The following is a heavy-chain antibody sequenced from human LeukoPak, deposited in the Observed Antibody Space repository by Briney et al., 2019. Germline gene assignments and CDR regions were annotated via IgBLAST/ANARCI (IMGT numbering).Heavy chain of an antibody. CDR3: ARDLGGNGQYFDS. J-gene: IGHJ4*02. CDR2: INSGGSHM. CDR1: GFTFSSYE. D-gene: IGHD2-8*01. Sequence: GGSLRLSCAASGFTFSSYEMNWVRQAPGKGLEWLSYINSGGSHMYYADSVKGRFTISRDNAKNSLYLQINSLRAEDTAIYYCARDLGGNGQYFDSWGQGTLVTVSS. V-gene: IGHV3-48*03.